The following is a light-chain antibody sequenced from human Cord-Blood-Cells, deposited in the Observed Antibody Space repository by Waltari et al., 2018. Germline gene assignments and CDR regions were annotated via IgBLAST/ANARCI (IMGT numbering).Light chain of an antibody. V-gene: IGLV2-23*01. Sequence: QSALTQPASVSGSPGQSITISCTGTSSDVGSYNLVSWYQQHPGKAPKLMIYEGSKRPAGVSNRVSGSKAGNTASLTSSGLQAEDEADYYCCSYAGSSTIVVFGGGTKLTVL. CDR1: SSDVGSYNL. J-gene: IGLJ2*01. CDR3: CSYAGSSTIVV. CDR2: EGS.